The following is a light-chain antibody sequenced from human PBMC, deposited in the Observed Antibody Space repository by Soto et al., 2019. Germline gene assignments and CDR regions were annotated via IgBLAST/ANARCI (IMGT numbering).Light chain of an antibody. CDR2: KAS. Sequence: DIPMTQAPSTLSGSVGDRVTITCRASQTISSWLAWYQQKPGKAPKLLIYKASTLKSGDPSRFSGSGSGTEFTLTIRSLQPDDFATYYCQHYNSYSAAFGQGTKVE. V-gene: IGKV1-5*03. J-gene: IGKJ1*01. CDR3: QHYNSYSAA. CDR1: QTISSW.